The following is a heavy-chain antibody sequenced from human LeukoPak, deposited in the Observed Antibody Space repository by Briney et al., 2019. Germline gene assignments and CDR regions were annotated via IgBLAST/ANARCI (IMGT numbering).Heavy chain of an antibody. J-gene: IGHJ4*02. CDR3: ARDGYSSSSFTPFDY. D-gene: IGHD6-6*01. Sequence: ASVKVSCKVSGYTLTELSMHWVRQAPGKGLEWMGGFDPEDGETIYAQKFQGRVTMTEDTSTDTAYMELSSLRSEDTAVYYCARDGYSSSSFTPFDYWGQGTLVTVSS. V-gene: IGHV1-24*01. CDR1: GYTLTELS. CDR2: FDPEDGET.